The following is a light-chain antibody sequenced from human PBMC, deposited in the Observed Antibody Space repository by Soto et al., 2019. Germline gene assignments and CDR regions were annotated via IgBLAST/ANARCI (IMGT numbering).Light chain of an antibody. Sequence: IQMTQSPASVSASVGDTVTITCRASQDISGWLAWYQQRPGTAPNLLIYASSTLNTGVPARFSDSGSGTDFTLTISSLQPEDFATYFCQESHGFPFTFGPGTKV. CDR1: QDISGW. CDR2: ASS. CDR3: QESHGFPFT. V-gene: IGKV1-12*01. J-gene: IGKJ3*01.